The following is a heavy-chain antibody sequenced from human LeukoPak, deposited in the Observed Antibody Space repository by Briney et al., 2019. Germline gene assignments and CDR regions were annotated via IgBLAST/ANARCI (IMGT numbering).Heavy chain of an antibody. CDR3: VRTRLSDHIVPAAERADDACDM. V-gene: IGHV4-31*03. Sequence: SQTLSLTCTVSGGSISSGGYYWSWIRQHPGKGLEWIGYIYYSGSTYYNPSLKSRVTVSVDTSENQFSLKLSSVAAADTAVYFCVRTRLSDHIVPAAERADDACDMWGQGTMVTVSS. CDR1: GGSISSGGYY. D-gene: IGHD2-2*01. J-gene: IGHJ3*02. CDR2: IYYSGST.